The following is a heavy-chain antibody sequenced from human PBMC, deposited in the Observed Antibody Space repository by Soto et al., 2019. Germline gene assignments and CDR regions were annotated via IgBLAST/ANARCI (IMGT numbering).Heavy chain of an antibody. Sequence: GGSLRLSCAASGFTFSNAWMSWVRQAPGKGLEWVGRIKSKTDGGTTDYAAPVKGRFTISRDDSKNTLYLQMNSLKTEDTAVYYCTTDHLTYNWKRYYYYGMDVWGQGTTVTFSS. J-gene: IGHJ6*02. CDR1: GFTFSNAW. CDR3: TTDHLTYNWKRYYYYGMDV. CDR2: IKSKTDGGTT. V-gene: IGHV3-15*01. D-gene: IGHD1-20*01.